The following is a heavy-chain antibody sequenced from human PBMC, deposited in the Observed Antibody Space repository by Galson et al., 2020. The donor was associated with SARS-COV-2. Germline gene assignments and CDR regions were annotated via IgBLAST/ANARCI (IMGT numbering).Heavy chain of an antibody. CDR1: GDSVSSNSAA. J-gene: IGHJ6*02. CDR3: ARGGPRYSSGWYAYYYYGMDV. D-gene: IGHD6-19*01. V-gene: IGHV6-1*01. Sequence: SQTLSLTCAISGDSVSSNSAAWNWIRQSPSRGLEWLGRTYYRSKWYNDYAVSVKSRITINPDTSKNQFSLQLNSVTPEDTAVYYCARGGPRYSSGWYAYYYYGMDVWGQGTTVTVSS. CDR2: TYYRSKWYN.